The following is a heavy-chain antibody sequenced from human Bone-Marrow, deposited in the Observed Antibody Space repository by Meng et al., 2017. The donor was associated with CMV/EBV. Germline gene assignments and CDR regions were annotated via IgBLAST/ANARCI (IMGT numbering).Heavy chain of an antibody. V-gene: IGHV1-8*03. J-gene: IGHJ6*02. CDR1: GYTFTSYD. Sequence: ASVKVSCKASGYTFTSYDINWVRQATGQGLEWMGWMNPNSGNTGYAQKFQGRVTITRNTSISTAYMELSSLRSEDTAVYYCARVRNTDGMDVWGQGTKVTVSS. D-gene: IGHD2-2*02. CDR3: ARVRNTDGMDV. CDR2: MNPNSGNT.